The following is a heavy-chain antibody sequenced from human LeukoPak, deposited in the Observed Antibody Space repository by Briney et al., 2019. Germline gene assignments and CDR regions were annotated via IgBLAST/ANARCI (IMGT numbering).Heavy chain of an antibody. J-gene: IGHJ4*02. V-gene: IGHV4-39*01. CDR2: IYYSGST. CDR3: ARRDYYGSGSYYPFDY. Sequence: SETLSLTCTVSGGSIISSSYYWGWIRQPPGKGLEWIGSIYYSGSTYYNPSLKSRVTISVDTSKNQFSLKLSSVTAADTAVYYCARRDYYGSGSYYPFDYWGQGTLVTVSS. D-gene: IGHD3-10*01. CDR1: GGSIISSSYY.